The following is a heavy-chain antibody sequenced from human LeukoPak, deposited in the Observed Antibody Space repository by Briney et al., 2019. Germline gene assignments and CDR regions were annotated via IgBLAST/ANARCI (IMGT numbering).Heavy chain of an antibody. D-gene: IGHD4-17*01. CDR3: AKGYGDYANWFDP. V-gene: IGHV3-23*01. Sequence: GGSLRLSCAASGFTFSNSAMTWVRQAPGKGLEWVSGISDSGGSAYYADSVKGRFTISRDNSKNTVHLQMSSLRAEDTAVYYCAKGYGDYANWFDPWGRGTLVTVSS. CDR2: ISDSGGSA. J-gene: IGHJ5*02. CDR1: GFTFSNSA.